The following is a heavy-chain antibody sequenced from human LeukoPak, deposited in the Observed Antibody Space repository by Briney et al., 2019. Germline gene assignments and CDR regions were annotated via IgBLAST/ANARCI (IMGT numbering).Heavy chain of an antibody. CDR2: VYHSGVT. V-gene: IGHV4-39*01. Sequence: PSETLSLTCTVSRGAISGTSYFWGWIRQSPGKGLEWIGSVYHSGVTFENPSLRSRVTLSVDTSKNQFSLKVSSVTAADTAVYYCATGRYFRFFDYWGQGTLVTVSS. J-gene: IGHJ4*02. CDR1: RGAISGTSYF. CDR3: ATGRYFRFFDY. D-gene: IGHD3-9*01.